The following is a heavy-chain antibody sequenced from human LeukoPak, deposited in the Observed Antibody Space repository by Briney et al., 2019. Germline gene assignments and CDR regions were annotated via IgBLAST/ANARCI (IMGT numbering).Heavy chain of an antibody. V-gene: IGHV1-18*01. Sequence: ASVTVSCTASGSTFTSYGISWVRQAPGQGLEWMGWISVNNGNIKYAQKLQGRVTMTTDTSTSTAYMELRSLRSDDTAVYYCARDEGQQLVYDHWGQGTLVTVSS. CDR3: ARDEGQQLVYDH. CDR2: ISVNNGNI. D-gene: IGHD6-13*01. J-gene: IGHJ4*02. CDR1: GSTFTSYG.